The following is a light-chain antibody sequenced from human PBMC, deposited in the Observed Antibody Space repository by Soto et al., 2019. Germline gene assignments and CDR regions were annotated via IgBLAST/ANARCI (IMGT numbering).Light chain of an antibody. J-gene: IGLJ2*01. V-gene: IGLV2-14*03. Sequence: QSALTQPASVSGSPGQSITISCTGTSSDVGGYNYVSWYQQHPGEAPKLMIYDVNNRPSGVSYRFSGSKSGSTASLTISGLQAEDEADYYCSSYTSSSTLVIFGGGTKLTVL. CDR1: SSDVGGYNY. CDR2: DVN. CDR3: SSYTSSSTLVI.